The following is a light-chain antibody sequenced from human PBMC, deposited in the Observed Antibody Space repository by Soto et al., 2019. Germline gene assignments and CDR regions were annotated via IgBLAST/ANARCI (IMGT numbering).Light chain of an antibody. J-gene: IGLJ1*01. Sequence: QSVLTQPPSASGTPGQRVTISCSGSSSNIGSNTVNWYQQLPGTAPKLLIYNNNQRPSGVPDRLSGSKSGTSASLAISGLQSEDEADYYCAAWDDSLNGLVFGTGTTLTVL. CDR2: NNN. V-gene: IGLV1-44*01. CDR1: SSNIGSNT. CDR3: AAWDDSLNGLV.